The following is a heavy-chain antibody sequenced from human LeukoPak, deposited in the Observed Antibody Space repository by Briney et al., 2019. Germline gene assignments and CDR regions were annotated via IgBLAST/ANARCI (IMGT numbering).Heavy chain of an antibody. CDR1: GGTFSSYA. CDR3: ACGIVVVVAATPSYYFDY. D-gene: IGHD2-15*01. CDR2: IIPIFGTA. V-gene: IGHV1-69*05. Sequence: SVKVSCKASGGTFSSYAISWVRQAPGQGLEWMGRIIPIFGTANYAQKSQGRVTITTDESTSTAYMELSSLRSEDTAVYYCACGIVVVVAATPSYYFDYWGQGTLVTVSS. J-gene: IGHJ4*02.